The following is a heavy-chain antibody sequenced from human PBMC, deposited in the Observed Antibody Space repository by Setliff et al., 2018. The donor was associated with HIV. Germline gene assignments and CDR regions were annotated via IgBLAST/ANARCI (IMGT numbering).Heavy chain of an antibody. J-gene: IGHJ4*02. Sequence: SVKVSCKASGGTFSSYSITWVRQAPGQGLEWMGGSIPIYGTPNYAQKFQGRITISTDASTSTAYMELNSLRSEDTAVYYRARNDASGSYYRLDYWGQGTLVTVSS. CDR3: ARNDASGSYYRLDY. V-gene: IGHV1-69*05. CDR2: SIPIYGTP. D-gene: IGHD3-10*01. CDR1: GGTFSSYS.